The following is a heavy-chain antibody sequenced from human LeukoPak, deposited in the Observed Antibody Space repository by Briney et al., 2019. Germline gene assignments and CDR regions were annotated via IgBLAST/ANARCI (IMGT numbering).Heavy chain of an antibody. D-gene: IGHD2/OR15-2a*01. V-gene: IGHV3-23*01. J-gene: IGHJ3*02. CDR2: IGSGGGST. CDR1: GFIHSSYA. Sequence: GGSLRLSCAASGFIHSSYAVSCARQARGKGLEWVSGIGSGGGSTYYAGSVKGRFTISRDNSKNTLYLQMNSLSAEDSAVYCCAKEKALIVPDAFDIWGQGTMVTVSS. CDR3: AKEKALIVPDAFDI.